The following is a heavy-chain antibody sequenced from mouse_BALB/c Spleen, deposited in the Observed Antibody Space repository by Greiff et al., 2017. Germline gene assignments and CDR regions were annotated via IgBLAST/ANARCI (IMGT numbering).Heavy chain of an antibody. CDR2: IYPGNGDT. CDR3: ARGGNYAMDY. Sequence: QVQLKQPGAELVKPGASVKMSCKASGYTFTSYNMHWVKQTPGQGLEWIGAIYPGNGDTSYNQKFKGKATLTADKSSSTAYMQLSSLTSEDSAVYYSARGGNYAMDYWGQGTSVTVSS. CDR1: GYTFTSYN. V-gene: IGHV1-12*01. J-gene: IGHJ4*01.